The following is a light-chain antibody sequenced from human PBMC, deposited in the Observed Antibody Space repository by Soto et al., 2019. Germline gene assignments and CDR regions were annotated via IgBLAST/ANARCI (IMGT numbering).Light chain of an antibody. V-gene: IGLV2-11*01. CDR3: CSYAGSYTLI. J-gene: IGLJ2*01. CDR1: SSDVGGYDF. Sequence: QSALTQPRSVSGSPGQSVTISCTGTSSDVGGYDFVSWYQQHPGKAPKPMIYDVTNRPSGVPARFSGSKSGNTASLTISRLQAEDEGDYCCCSYAGSYTLIFGGGTKLTVL. CDR2: DVT.